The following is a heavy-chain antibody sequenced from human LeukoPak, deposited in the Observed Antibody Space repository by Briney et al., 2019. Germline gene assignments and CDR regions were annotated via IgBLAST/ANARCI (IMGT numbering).Heavy chain of an antibody. Sequence: GESLKISCKGSGYSFTSYWIGWVRQLPGKGLEWMGIIYPGDSDTTYSPSLQGQVTISADESISTAYLQWSSLKASDTAMYYCASRSGRGLYGMDVWGLGTMVTVSS. J-gene: IGHJ6*02. CDR3: ASRSGRGLYGMDV. CDR1: GYSFTSYW. V-gene: IGHV5-51*01. CDR2: IYPGDSDT. D-gene: IGHD2-15*01.